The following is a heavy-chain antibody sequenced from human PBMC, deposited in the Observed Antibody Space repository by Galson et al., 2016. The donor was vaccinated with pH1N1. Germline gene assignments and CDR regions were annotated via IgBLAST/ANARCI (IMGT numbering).Heavy chain of an antibody. J-gene: IGHJ4*02. D-gene: IGHD3-22*01. CDR1: GYSIRNGYF. V-gene: IGHV4-38-2*01. CDR2: ICHSGTT. CDR3: ARHPRYYDSSGYYFDY. Sequence: ETLSLTCAVSGYSIRNGYFWGWIRQPPGQGLEWIGIICHSGTTYYNPSLESRVTISVDTSKNQFSLKVRSVTAADTAVYYCARHPRYYDSSGYYFDYWGQGILVTVSS.